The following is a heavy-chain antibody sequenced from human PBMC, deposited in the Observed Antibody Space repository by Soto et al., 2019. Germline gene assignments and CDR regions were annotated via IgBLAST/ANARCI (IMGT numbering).Heavy chain of an antibody. D-gene: IGHD2-2*01. CDR2: IYYSGST. Sequence: QLQLQESGPRLVKPSETLSLTCSVSGGSISSSSYSWGWIRQPPGKGLEWIGTIYYSGSTHYNPSREGRVAISADTPTNQLSLRLSSVTAADTAVYYCGRQPGHCGSTTCFGYYSVDVWGQGTTVTVS. J-gene: IGHJ6*02. V-gene: IGHV4-39*01. CDR3: GRQPGHCGSTTCFGYYSVDV. CDR1: GGSISSSSYS.